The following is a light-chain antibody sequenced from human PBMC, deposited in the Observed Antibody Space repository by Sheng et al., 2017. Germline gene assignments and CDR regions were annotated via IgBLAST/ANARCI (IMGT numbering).Light chain of an antibody. V-gene: IGKV2-30*02. CDR2: EVS. CDR3: MQGTFWPPGT. CDR1: QSLEHSDGNTY. J-gene: IGKJ1*01. Sequence: DVVMSQSPLSVPVTLGQPASISCRSSQSLEHSDGNTYLNWFQQRPGQSPRRLLYEVSDRDSGVPPDXFSGSGSGTDFTLKVSRVEADDVGVYYCMQGTFWPPGTFGQGAKVEIK.